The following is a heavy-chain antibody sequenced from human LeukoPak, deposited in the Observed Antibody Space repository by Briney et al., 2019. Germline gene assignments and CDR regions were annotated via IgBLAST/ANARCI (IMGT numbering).Heavy chain of an antibody. CDR3: TTVTLRPVGL. CDR1: GFIFSSHG. Sequence: GGSLRLSCAASGFIFSSHGMNWVRQAPGKGLEWVGRIKSKSDGGTTDYAAPVKGRFTISRDDSKNTLFLQVNSLKIEDTAVYYCTTVTLRPVGLWGQGTLVTVSS. CDR2: IKSKSDGGTT. D-gene: IGHD3-10*01. J-gene: IGHJ4*02. V-gene: IGHV3-15*05.